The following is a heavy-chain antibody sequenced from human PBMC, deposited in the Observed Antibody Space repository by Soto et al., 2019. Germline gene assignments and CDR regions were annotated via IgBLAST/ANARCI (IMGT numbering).Heavy chain of an antibody. CDR1: GFTFSSYG. D-gene: IGHD3-22*01. J-gene: IGHJ6*04. Sequence: GGSLRLSCAASGFTFSSYGMHWFRQAPGKGLEWVAVISYDGSNKYYADSVKGRFTISRDNSKNTLYLQMNSLRAEDTAVYYCAKHYYYDRSGYSPYYYYGRDVWGKGTRVTVP. CDR2: ISYDGSNK. CDR3: AKHYYYDRSGYSPYYYYGRDV. V-gene: IGHV3-30*18.